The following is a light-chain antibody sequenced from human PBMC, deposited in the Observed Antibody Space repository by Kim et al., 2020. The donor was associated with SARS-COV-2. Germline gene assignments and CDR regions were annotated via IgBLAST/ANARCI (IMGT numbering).Light chain of an antibody. CDR2: GNN. V-gene: IGLV1-44*01. Sequence: ELTQPPSRSGTPGQRVTISCSGSNSNIGSNTVNWYQQLPGTAPKLLICGNNQRPSGVPDRFSASKSGTSASLAIIGLQSEDETDYYCAAWDVSLNGYVFGTGTKVTVL. CDR1: NSNIGSNT. CDR3: AAWDVSLNGYV. J-gene: IGLJ1*01.